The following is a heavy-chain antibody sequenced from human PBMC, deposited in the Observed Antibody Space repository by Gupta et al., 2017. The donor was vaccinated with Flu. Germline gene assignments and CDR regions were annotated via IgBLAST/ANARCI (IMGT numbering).Heavy chain of an antibody. D-gene: IGHD4-17*01. CDR2: INPNTGGT. V-gene: IGHV1-2*02. Sequence: QAPGQGLEWMGWINPNTGGTNYAQNFQGRVTMTRDTSITTAYMELSSLRSDDTAVYYCARDMGDYGGGNLLDPWGQGTLVTVSS. CDR3: ARDMGDYGGGNLLDP. J-gene: IGHJ5*02.